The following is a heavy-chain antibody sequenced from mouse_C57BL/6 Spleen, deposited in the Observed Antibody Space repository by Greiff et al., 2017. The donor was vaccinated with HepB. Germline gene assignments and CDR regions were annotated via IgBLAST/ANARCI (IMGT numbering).Heavy chain of an antibody. CDR3: ARGVGPRVTTGTWFAY. J-gene: IGHJ3*01. D-gene: IGHD2-2*01. CDR2: ISDGGSYT. CDR1: GFTFSSYA. Sequence: DVMLVESGGGLVKPGGSLKLSCAASGFTFSSYAMSWVRQTPEKRLEWVATISDGGSYTYYPDNVKGRFTISRDNAKNNLYLQMSQLKSEDTAMYDCARGVGPRVTTGTWFAYWGQGTLVTVSA. V-gene: IGHV5-4*03.